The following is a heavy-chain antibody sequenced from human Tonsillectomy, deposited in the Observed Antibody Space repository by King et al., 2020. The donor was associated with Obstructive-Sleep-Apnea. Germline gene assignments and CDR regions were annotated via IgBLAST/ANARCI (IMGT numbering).Heavy chain of an antibody. CDR3: AADRGSGWYDAFDI. CDR1: GFTFTSSA. D-gene: IGHD6-19*01. J-gene: IGHJ3*02. V-gene: IGHV1-58*02. CDR2: SVVGSGNT. Sequence: QLVQAGPEVKKPGTSVKVSCKASGFTFTSSAMQCVRQARGQRLEWIGWSVVGSGNTNYAQKFQERVTITRDMSTSTAYMELSSLRSEDTAVYYCAADRGSGWYDAFDIWGQGTMVTVSS.